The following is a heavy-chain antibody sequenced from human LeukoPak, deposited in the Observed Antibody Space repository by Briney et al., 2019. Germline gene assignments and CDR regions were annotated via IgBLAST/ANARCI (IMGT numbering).Heavy chain of an antibody. Sequence: PGGSLRLSCAASGFTFSSYAMHWVRQAPGKGLEWVAFIHYDGSNNYYADSVKGRFTISRDNSKNTLYLQMNTLRADDTAVYYCAKDEAVATIAGYYMDVWGKGTTVTISS. V-gene: IGHV3-30*02. CDR2: IHYDGSNN. CDR3: AKDEAVATIAGYYMDV. CDR1: GFTFSSYA. D-gene: IGHD5-12*01. J-gene: IGHJ6*03.